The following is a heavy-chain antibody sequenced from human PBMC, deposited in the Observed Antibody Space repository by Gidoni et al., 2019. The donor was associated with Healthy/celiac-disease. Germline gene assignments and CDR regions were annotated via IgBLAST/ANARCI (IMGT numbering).Heavy chain of an antibody. CDR3: AKLRITMIVGDPDEDAFDI. CDR2: ISWNSGSI. D-gene: IGHD3-22*01. V-gene: IGHV3-9*01. CDR1: GFTFDDYA. Sequence: EVQLVESGGGLVQPGRSLRLSCAASGFTFDDYAMHWVRQAPGKGLEWVSGISWNSGSIGYADSVKGRFTISRDNAKNSLYLQMNSLRAEDTALYYCAKLRITMIVGDPDEDAFDIWGQGTMVTVSS. J-gene: IGHJ3*02.